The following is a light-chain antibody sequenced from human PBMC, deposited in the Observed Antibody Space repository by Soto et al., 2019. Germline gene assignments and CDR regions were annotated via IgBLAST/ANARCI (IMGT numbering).Light chain of an antibody. CDR1: QGIRND. V-gene: IGKV1-6*01. Sequence: VRMYLSASSVSASVGDRVTITCRASQGIRNDLGWYQKKPGKAPKLLIFAAFNLQSGVPSRFSGGGSGTDFTLTISCLQSEDFATYYCQQYYSYPITFGGGTKVDIK. CDR3: QQYYSYPIT. J-gene: IGKJ4*01. CDR2: AAF.